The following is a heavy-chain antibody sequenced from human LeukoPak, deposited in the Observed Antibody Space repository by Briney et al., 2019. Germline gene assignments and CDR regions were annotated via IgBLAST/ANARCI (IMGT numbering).Heavy chain of an antibody. J-gene: IGHJ4*02. CDR1: GGSISSGDYY. CDR2: IYYSGST. CDR3: ASHSAPGEYFDY. Sequence: SQTLSLTCTVSGGSISSGDYYWSWLRQPPGKGLEWIGYIYYSGSTYYNPSLKSRVTISVDTSKNQFSLKLSSVTAADTAVYYCASHSAPGEYFDYWGQGTLVTVSS. D-gene: IGHD3-16*01. V-gene: IGHV4-30-4*01.